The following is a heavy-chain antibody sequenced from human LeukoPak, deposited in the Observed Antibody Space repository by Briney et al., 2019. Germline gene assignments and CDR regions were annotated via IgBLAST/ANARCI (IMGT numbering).Heavy chain of an antibody. J-gene: IGHJ4*02. V-gene: IGHV4-59*01. CDR1: GGSISSYY. Sequence: SETLSLTCTVSGGSISSYYWSWIRQPPGKGLEWIGYIYYSENTNYNPSLKTRVTISVDTSKNQFSLKLSSVTAVDTAVYYCARAGSWKLNFDYWGQGTLVTVSS. CDR3: ARAGSWKLNFDY. CDR2: IYYSENT. D-gene: IGHD6-13*01.